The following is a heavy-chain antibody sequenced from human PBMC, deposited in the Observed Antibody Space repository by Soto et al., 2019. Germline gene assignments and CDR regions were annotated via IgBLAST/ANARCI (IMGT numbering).Heavy chain of an antibody. J-gene: IGHJ4*02. CDR1: GYIFTTYS. Sequence: ASVKVSCKTSGYIFTTYSMHWARQAPGQSLEWMGWINAANGNTNYAQKLQGRVTMTRDTSTSTAYMELSSMTAADTAVYYCALRSMAVVPEYWGQGTLVTVSS. D-gene: IGHD3-22*01. V-gene: IGHV1-3*01. CDR3: ALRSMAVVPEY. CDR2: INAANGNT.